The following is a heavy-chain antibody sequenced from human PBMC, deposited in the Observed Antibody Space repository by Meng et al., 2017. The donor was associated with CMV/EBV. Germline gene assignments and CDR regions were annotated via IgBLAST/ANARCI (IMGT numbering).Heavy chain of an antibody. CDR2: ISSSSSYI. J-gene: IGHJ6*02. Sequence: GGSLRLSCAASGFTFSSYSMNWVRQAPGKGLEWVSSISSSSSYIYYADSVKGQFTISRDNAKNSLYLQMNSLRAEDMAVYYCARDGAAAGYYYYYGMDVWGQGTTVTVSS. CDR1: GFTFSSYS. CDR3: ARDGAAAGYYYYYGMDV. D-gene: IGHD6-13*01. V-gene: IGHV3-21*01.